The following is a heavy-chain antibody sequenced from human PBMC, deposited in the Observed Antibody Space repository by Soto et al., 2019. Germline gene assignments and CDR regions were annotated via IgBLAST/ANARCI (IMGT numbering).Heavy chain of an antibody. Sequence: QLQLQESGSGLVKPAQTLSLTCAVSGGSISSGGYSWSWIRQPPGKGLEWIGYIYHSGSTYYNPSLKSRVTISVDRSKNQFSLKLSSVTAADTAVYYCARAGGLGAVAADYWGQGTLVTVSS. CDR1: GGSISSGGYS. D-gene: IGHD6-19*01. CDR2: IYHSGST. V-gene: IGHV4-30-2*01. J-gene: IGHJ4*02. CDR3: ARAGGLGAVAADY.